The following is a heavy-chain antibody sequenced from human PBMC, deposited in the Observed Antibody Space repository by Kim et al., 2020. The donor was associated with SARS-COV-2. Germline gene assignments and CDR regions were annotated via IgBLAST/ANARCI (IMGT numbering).Heavy chain of an antibody. CDR1: GGSIRSGGNL. CDR2: ISYSGNS. V-gene: IGHV4-31*03. CDR3: AIGQHLDY. D-gene: IGHD2-2*01. J-gene: IGHJ4*02. Sequence: SETLSLTCSVSGGSIRSGGNLWTWIRQYPAKGLEWIGYISYSGNSHYSPSLRSRVSISLQTSENQFSLELTSVTAADTAVYYCAIGQHLDYWGQGILVTV.